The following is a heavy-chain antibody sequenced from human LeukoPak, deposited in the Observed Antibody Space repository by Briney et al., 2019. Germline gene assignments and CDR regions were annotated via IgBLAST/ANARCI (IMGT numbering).Heavy chain of an antibody. J-gene: IGHJ4*02. Sequence: GGSLRLSCAASGFTSSSYWMSWVRQAPGKGLEWVANINEDGSDKYYVDSVKGRFTISRDNAKNSLYLQMNSLRAEDTAVYYCARELAFSTTQNYWGQGTLVTVSS. CDR2: INEDGSDK. CDR3: ARELAFSTTQNY. CDR1: GFTSSSYW. D-gene: IGHD1-1*01. V-gene: IGHV3-7*01.